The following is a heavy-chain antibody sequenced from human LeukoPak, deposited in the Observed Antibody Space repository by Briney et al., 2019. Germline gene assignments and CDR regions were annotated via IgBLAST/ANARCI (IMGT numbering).Heavy chain of an antibody. J-gene: IGHJ5*02. Sequence: GGSLRLSCAASGFTFSSYAVHWVRQAPGKGLEWVAVISYDGSNKYYADSVKGRFTISRDNSKNTLYLQMNSLRAEDTAVYYCASSSTSGYNWFDPWGQGTLVTVSS. CDR3: ASSSTSGYNWFDP. V-gene: IGHV3-30*01. CDR1: GFTFSSYA. CDR2: ISYDGSNK. D-gene: IGHD2-2*01.